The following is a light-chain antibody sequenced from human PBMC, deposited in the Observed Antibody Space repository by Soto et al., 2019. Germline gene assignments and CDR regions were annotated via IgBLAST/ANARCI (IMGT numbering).Light chain of an antibody. J-gene: IGKJ1*01. CDR3: QQYVTSSWT. V-gene: IGKV3-20*01. CDR1: QSISRSF. CDR2: GAS. Sequence: IVWTQSPGTLSLSPGARATLSCSASQSISRSFVAWYQQRLGQSPRLIIYGASSRATGIPDRFSGSGSGTDFTLAISRLDLEDSAFYYCQQYVTSSWTFGQGTKVDIK.